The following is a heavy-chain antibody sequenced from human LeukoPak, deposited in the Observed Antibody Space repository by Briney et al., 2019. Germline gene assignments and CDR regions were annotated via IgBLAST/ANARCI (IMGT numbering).Heavy chain of an antibody. CDR3: AKAFGSGSYIIDH. D-gene: IGHD3-10*01. CDR2: MRSDGSHE. V-gene: IGHV3-30*02. J-gene: IGHJ4*02. CDR1: GFTFSSNG. Sequence: GGSLRLSRATSGFTFSSNGVHWARQAPSKGLEWVAFMRSDGSHEEYAESVKGRFAISRDNSKNTVHLQMNSLRFEDTALYYCAKAFGSGSYIIDHWGRGTLVTVSS.